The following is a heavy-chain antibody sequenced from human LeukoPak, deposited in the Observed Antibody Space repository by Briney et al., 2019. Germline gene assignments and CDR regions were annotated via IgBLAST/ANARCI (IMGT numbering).Heavy chain of an antibody. CDR1: GYTFTSYD. V-gene: IGHV1-8*01. CDR2: MDPKSGDT. J-gene: IGHJ4*02. D-gene: IGHD2-21*01. CDR3: ASHCLGGGCYYYAV. Sequence: ASVKVSCKASGYTFTSYDINWVRQASGQGLEWMGWMDPKSGDTGYAQNFEGRVTMTRQTSIRTAYMELTNLRSEDTAVYYCASHCLGGGCYYYAVWGQGTLVTVPS.